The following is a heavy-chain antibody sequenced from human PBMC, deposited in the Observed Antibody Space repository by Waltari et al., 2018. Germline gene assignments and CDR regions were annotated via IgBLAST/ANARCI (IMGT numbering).Heavy chain of an antibody. V-gene: IGHV4-4*07. CDR1: GGSISSYY. CDR3: ARVGCSGGSCYFDY. CDR2: IYTSGST. Sequence: QVQLQESGPGLVKPSETLSLTCTVSGGSISSYYWSWIRQPAGKGLEWIGRIYTSGSTNYNPSLKSRVTMSVDTSKNQFSRKLSSVTAADTAVYYCARVGCSGGSCYFDYWGQGTLVTVSS. J-gene: IGHJ4*02. D-gene: IGHD2-15*01.